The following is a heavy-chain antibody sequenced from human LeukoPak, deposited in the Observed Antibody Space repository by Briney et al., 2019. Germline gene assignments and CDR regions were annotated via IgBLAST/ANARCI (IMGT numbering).Heavy chain of an antibody. CDR2: ISAYNGNT. V-gene: IGHV1-18*01. CDR3: ARVLVRETGSYYNKTLPADY. D-gene: IGHD3-10*01. J-gene: IGHJ4*02. Sequence: GASVKVSCKASGYTFTSYGISWVRQAPGQGLEWMGWISAYNGNTNYAQKLQGRVTMTTDTSTSTAYMELRSLRSDDTAVYYCARVLVRETGSYYNKTLPADYWGQGTLVTVSS. CDR1: GYTFTSYG.